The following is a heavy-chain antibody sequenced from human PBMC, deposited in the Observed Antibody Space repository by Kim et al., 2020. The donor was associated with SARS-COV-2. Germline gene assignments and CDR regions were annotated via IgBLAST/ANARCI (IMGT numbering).Heavy chain of an antibody. CDR2: IKQDGSQK. Sequence: GGSLRLSCAASGFTFSNYWMSWVRQAPGKGLEWLANIKQDGSQKYYVDSLKGRFTISRDNAKNSVYLQVNSLRAEDTAVFYCARIGYSSSSIDYLGQGTL. CDR3: ARIGYSSSSIDY. J-gene: IGHJ4*02. D-gene: IGHD6-6*01. V-gene: IGHV3-7*01. CDR1: GFTFSNYW.